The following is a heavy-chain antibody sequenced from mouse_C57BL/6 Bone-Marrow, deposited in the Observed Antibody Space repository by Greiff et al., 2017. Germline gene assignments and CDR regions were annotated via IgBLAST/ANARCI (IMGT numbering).Heavy chain of an antibody. CDR3: AVITTVSDY. CDR1: GYSFTDYN. J-gene: IGHJ2*01. V-gene: IGHV1-39*01. CDR2: INPNNGTT. Sequence: VQLKESGPELVKPGASVKISCKASGYSFTDYNMNWVKQSNGKSLEWIGVINPNNGTTSYNQQFKGKATLTVDQSSSTAYMQLNSLTSEDSAGYYCAVITTVSDYWGQGTTLTVSS. D-gene: IGHD1-2*01.